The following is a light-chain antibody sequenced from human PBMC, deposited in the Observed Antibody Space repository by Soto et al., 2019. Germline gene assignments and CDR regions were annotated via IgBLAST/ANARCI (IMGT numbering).Light chain of an antibody. Sequence: EIVMTQSPATLSVSPGERTTLSSRASQSVSSNLAWYQQKPGQAPRLLIYGASTRATGIPARFSGSGSGTEFSLTISSLQSADFAVYYCQHYNNWPPVTFGQGTRLEIK. J-gene: IGKJ5*01. CDR1: QSVSSN. CDR2: GAS. V-gene: IGKV3-15*01. CDR3: QHYNNWPPVT.